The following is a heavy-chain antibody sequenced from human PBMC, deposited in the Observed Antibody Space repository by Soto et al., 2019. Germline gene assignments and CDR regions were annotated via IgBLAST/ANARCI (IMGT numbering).Heavy chain of an antibody. Sequence: SVKVSCKASGYTFTSYYLHWLRQARGQGLEWMGIITPSSGGTRFSQRFQDRVTMTRDTSTGTIYMDLRGLTFEDTAVYYCAMSVSTTTTEIDTWGQGTLLTISS. CDR3: AMSVSTTTTEIDT. D-gene: IGHD4-17*01. CDR1: GYTFTSYY. CDR2: ITPSSGGT. J-gene: IGHJ5*02. V-gene: IGHV1-46*01.